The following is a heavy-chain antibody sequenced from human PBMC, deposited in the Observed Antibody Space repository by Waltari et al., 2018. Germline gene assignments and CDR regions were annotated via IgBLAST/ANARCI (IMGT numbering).Heavy chain of an antibody. D-gene: IGHD6-13*01. CDR3: AKDKSRSSWYSRYYYYYGMDV. CDR2: ISGSGGST. CDR1: GFTFSSYA. J-gene: IGHJ6*02. V-gene: IGHV3-23*01. Sequence: EVQLLESGGGLVQPGGSLRLSCAASGFTFSSYAMSWVRQAPGKGLEWVSAISGSGGSTYYADSVKGRFTISRDNSKNTLYLQMNSLRAEDTAVYYCAKDKSRSSWYSRYYYYYGMDVWGQGTTVTVSS.